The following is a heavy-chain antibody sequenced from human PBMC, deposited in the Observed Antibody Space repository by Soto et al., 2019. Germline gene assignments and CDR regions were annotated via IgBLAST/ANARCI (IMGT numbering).Heavy chain of an antibody. J-gene: IGHJ3*02. D-gene: IGHD2-15*01. Sequence: SETLSLTCAVYGGSFSGYYWSWIRQPPGKGLEWIGEINHSGSTNYNPSLKSRVTISVDTSKNQFSLKLRSVTAADTAVYYCARDSRYCSGGSCYSDAFDIWGQGTMVTVSS. CDR2: INHSGST. V-gene: IGHV4-34*01. CDR3: ARDSRYCSGGSCYSDAFDI. CDR1: GGSFSGYY.